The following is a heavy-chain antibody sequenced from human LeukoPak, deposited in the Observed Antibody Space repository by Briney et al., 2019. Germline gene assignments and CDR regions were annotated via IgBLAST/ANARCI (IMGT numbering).Heavy chain of an antibody. CDR1: GGSFSGYY. CDR2: INHSGST. Sequence: PSETLSLTCAVYGGSFSGYYWSWIRQPPGKGLEWIGEINHSGSTNYNPSLKSRVTISVDTSKNQFSLKLSSVTAADTAVYYCARENEGYYDSSGYVDYWGQGTLVTVSS. V-gene: IGHV4-34*01. D-gene: IGHD3-22*01. J-gene: IGHJ4*02. CDR3: ARENEGYYDSSGYVDY.